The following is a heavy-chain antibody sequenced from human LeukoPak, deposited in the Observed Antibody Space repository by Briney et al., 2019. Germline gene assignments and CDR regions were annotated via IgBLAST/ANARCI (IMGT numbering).Heavy chain of an antibody. CDR3: ARMLRYSPRYLDH. V-gene: IGHV1-2*02. Sequence: ASVKVSCKASGYTFTGYYMHWVRQAPGQGLEWMGWINPNSGGTNYAQKFQCRVAMTRDTSISTAYMELSSLRSEDTAVYYCARMLRYSPRYLDHWGQGTLVTVSS. D-gene: IGHD3-9*01. CDR1: GYTFTGYY. CDR2: INPNSGGT. J-gene: IGHJ4*02.